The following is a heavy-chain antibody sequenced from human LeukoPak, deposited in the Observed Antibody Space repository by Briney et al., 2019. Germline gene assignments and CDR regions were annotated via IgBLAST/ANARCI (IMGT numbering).Heavy chain of an antibody. J-gene: IGHJ4*02. D-gene: IGHD2-2*01. CDR3: AKDRRVVPAARLDY. CDR2: ISGSGGST. V-gene: IGHV3-23*01. CDR1: GFTFSSYG. Sequence: GGTLRLSCAASGFTFSSYGMSWVRQAPGKGLEWVSAISGSGGSTYYADSVKGRFTISRDNSKNTLYLQMNSLRAEDTAVYYCAKDRRVVPAARLDYWGQGTLVTVSS.